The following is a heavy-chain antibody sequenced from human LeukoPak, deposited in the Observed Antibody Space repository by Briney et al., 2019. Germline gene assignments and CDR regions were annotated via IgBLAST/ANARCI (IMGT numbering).Heavy chain of an antibody. CDR3: ARAVTIFGVVWHYFDY. J-gene: IGHJ4*02. Sequence: GGSLRLPCAASGFTVSSNYMSWVRQAPGKGLEWVSVIYSGGSTYYADSVKGRFTISRDNSKNTLYLQMNSLRAEDTAVYYCARAVTIFGVVWHYFDYWGQGTLVTVSS. V-gene: IGHV3-66*02. CDR1: GFTVSSNY. D-gene: IGHD3-3*01. CDR2: IYSGGST.